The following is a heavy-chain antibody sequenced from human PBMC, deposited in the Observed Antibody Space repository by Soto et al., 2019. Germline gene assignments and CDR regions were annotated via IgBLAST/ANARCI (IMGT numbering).Heavy chain of an antibody. CDR1: GYTFTRYG. CDR3: AKNGQPPYYYYGMDV. Sequence: QGQLVQSGPEVKKPGASVKVSCKASGYTFTRYGISWVRQAPGQGLAWMGWISGYNGDTNYAQKVQGRVTMTIDTSTSTAYMEVRSLTSDDTAIYYCAKNGQPPYYYYGMDVWGQGTTVTVSS. J-gene: IGHJ6*02. CDR2: ISGYNGDT. D-gene: IGHD2-8*01. V-gene: IGHV1-18*01.